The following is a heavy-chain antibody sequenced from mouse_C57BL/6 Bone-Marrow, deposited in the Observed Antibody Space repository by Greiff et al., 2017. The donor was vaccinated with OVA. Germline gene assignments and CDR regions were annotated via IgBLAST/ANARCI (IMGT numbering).Heavy chain of an antibody. D-gene: IGHD1-1*01. CDR3: ARATTVVEASYYFDY. CDR2: IYPRSGNT. CDR1: GYTFTSYG. Sequence: QVQLQQSGAELARPGASVKLSCKASGYTFTSYGISWVKQRTGQGLEWIGEIYPRSGNTYYNEKFKGKATLTADKSSSTAYMELRSLTSEDSAVYFGARATTVVEASYYFDYEGQGTTLTVTA. V-gene: IGHV1-81*01. J-gene: IGHJ2*01.